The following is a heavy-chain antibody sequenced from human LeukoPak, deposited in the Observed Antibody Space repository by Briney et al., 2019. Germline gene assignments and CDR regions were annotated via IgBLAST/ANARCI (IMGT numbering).Heavy chain of an antibody. Sequence: GGSLRLSCAASGSTFSSYSMNWVRQAPGKGLEWVSGISPGGGPTYYADSVKGRFTISRDDSKNTLYLQMKNLRAEDTAVYYCAKDGAWLRFDDWGQGILVTVSS. J-gene: IGHJ4*02. V-gene: IGHV3-23*01. CDR1: GSTFSSYS. CDR2: ISPGGGPT. D-gene: IGHD5-12*01. CDR3: AKDGAWLRFDD.